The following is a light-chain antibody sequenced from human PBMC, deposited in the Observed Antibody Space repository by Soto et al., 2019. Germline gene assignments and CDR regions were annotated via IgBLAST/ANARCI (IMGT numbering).Light chain of an antibody. CDR2: GAS. CDR3: QQYDNWSWT. Sequence: EIVLTQSPATLSLSPGESATLSCRASRSVSSYLAWYQQKPGQAPRLLIHGASTRAPGFPARFSGSGSGTDFTLTISSLQSEDFAVYYCQQYDNWSWTFGQGTKVDIK. CDR1: RSVSSY. J-gene: IGKJ1*01. V-gene: IGKV3-15*01.